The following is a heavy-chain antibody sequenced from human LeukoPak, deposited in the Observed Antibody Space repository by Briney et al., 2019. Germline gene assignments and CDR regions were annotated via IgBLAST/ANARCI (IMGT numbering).Heavy chain of an antibody. J-gene: IGHJ6*02. V-gene: IGHV1-18*01. CDR1: GYTFTGYG. Sequence: ASVKVSCKASGYTFTGYGISWVRQAPGQGLEWMGWISAYNGNTNYAQKLQGRVTMTTDTSTSTAYMELRSLRSDDTAVYYCARDTPYSSSWFPSYYGMDVWGQGTTVTVPS. CDR3: ARDTPYSSSWFPSYYGMDV. D-gene: IGHD6-13*01. CDR2: ISAYNGNT.